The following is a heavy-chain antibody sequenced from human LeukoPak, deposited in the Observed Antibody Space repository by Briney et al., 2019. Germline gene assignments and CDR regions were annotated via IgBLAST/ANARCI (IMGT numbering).Heavy chain of an antibody. D-gene: IGHD3-10*01. Sequence: PGGSLRLSCAAPGLYFDSHAMHWVRQAPGKGLEWVAYISYTGGNEYYADPVKGRFTISRDNSKNTLYLQMNSLRTEDTAVYFCAREGGDFGAFDVWGQGTMVTVSS. CDR2: ISYTGGNE. V-gene: IGHV3-30*04. J-gene: IGHJ3*01. CDR1: GLYFDSHA. CDR3: AREGGDFGAFDV.